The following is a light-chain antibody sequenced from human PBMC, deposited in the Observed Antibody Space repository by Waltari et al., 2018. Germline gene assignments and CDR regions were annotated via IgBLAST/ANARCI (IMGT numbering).Light chain of an antibody. CDR2: YDR. CDR3: HVWHPHVDPGV. CDR1: NIGTYS. J-gene: IGLJ1*01. Sequence: SYVVTQPPSVSVAPGETATITCGGDNIGTYSVHWYQQKAGQAPVLVIFYDRDRPSGFPERFSGSNSGTTATLTISRVEAGDEARYYCHVWHPHVDPGVFGTGTEVTVL. V-gene: IGLV3-21*04.